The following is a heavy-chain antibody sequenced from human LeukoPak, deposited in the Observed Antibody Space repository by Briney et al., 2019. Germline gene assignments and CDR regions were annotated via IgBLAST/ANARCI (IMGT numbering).Heavy chain of an antibody. CDR3: ARDSTNYGGNLFGY. D-gene: IGHD4-23*01. V-gene: IGHV3-7*03. Sequence: GGSLRLSCAASGFTFGSCWMSWVRQAPGKGLEWVANIKQDGSEKYYVDSVKGRFTISRDNAKNSLYLQMNSLRAEDTAVYYCARDSTNYGGNLFGYWGQGTLVTVSS. J-gene: IGHJ4*02. CDR1: GFTFGSCW. CDR2: IKQDGSEK.